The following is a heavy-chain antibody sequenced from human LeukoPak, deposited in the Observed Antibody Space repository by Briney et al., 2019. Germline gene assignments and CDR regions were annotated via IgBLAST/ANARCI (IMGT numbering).Heavy chain of an antibody. CDR2: IYTSGST. V-gene: IGHV4-4*07. D-gene: IGHD5-12*01. J-gene: IGHJ4*02. Sequence: PSETLSLTCTVSGGSISSYYWSWIRQPAGKGLEWIGRIYTSGSTNYNPSLKSRVTISVDTSKNQFSLKLSSVTAADTAVYYCARVSGYDWESSYYYWGQGTLVTVSS. CDR3: ARVSGYDWESSYYY. CDR1: GGSISSYY.